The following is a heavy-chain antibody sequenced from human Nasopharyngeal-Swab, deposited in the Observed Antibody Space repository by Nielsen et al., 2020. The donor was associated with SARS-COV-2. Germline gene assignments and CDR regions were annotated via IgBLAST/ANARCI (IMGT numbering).Heavy chain of an antibody. CDR3: ASNPLYCSSTSCYHDAFDI. V-gene: IGHV1-18*01. D-gene: IGHD2-2*01. Sequence: ASVKVSCKASGYTFTSYGISWVRQAPGQGLEWMGWISAYNGNTNHAQKLQGRVTMTTDTSTSTAYMELRSLRSDDTAVYYCASNPLYCSSTSCYHDAFDIWGQGTMVTVSS. CDR2: ISAYNGNT. CDR1: GYTFTSYG. J-gene: IGHJ3*02.